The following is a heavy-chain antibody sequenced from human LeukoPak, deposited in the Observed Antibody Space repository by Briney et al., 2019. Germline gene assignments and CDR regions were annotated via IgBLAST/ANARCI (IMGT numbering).Heavy chain of an antibody. CDR3: ASHPPGGAAMVYNY. CDR2: IIPIFGTA. CDR1: GGTFSSYA. Sequence: ASVKVSCKASGGTFSSYAISWVRQAPGQGLEWMGGIIPIFGTANYAQKFQGRVTITADESTSTAYMELSSLRSEDTAVYYCASHPPGGAAMVYNYWGQGTLVTVSS. V-gene: IGHV1-69*13. J-gene: IGHJ4*02. D-gene: IGHD5-18*01.